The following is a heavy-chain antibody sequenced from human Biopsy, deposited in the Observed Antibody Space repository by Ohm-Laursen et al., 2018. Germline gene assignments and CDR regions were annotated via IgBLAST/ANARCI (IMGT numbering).Heavy chain of an antibody. D-gene: IGHD2-2*01. CDR1: GYTFTAFS. V-gene: IGHV1-2*02. CDR2: INPKSGDT. CDR3: ARGRRHCSGTCSRWYFDL. Sequence: ASVKVSCKPSGYTFTAFSVHWLRQAPGQGLEWMGWINPKSGDTGYPQNFQGRVSMTRDTSINTAYMDLSRLRSDDTAVYYCARGRRHCSGTCSRWYFDLWGRGTLVTVSS. J-gene: IGHJ2*01.